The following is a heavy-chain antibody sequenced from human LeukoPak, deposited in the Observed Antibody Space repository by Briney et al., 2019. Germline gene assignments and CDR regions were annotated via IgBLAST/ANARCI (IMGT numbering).Heavy chain of an antibody. D-gene: IGHD1-26*01. Sequence: PSETLSLACAVYGGSFSGYYWSWIRQPPGKGLEWIGEINHSGSTNYNPSLKSRVTISVDTSKNQYSLKLSSVTAADTAFYYCASQGHHGKIVGTTLSYFYMDVWGKGTTVTVSS. CDR1: GGSFSGYY. CDR3: ASQGHHGKIVGTTLSYFYMDV. J-gene: IGHJ6*03. V-gene: IGHV4-34*01. CDR2: INHSGST.